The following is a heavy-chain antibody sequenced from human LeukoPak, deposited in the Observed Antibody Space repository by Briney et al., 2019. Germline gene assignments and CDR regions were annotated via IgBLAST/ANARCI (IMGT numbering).Heavy chain of an antibody. CDR1: GCSVSSGSYY. J-gene: IGHJ4*02. D-gene: IGHD6-13*01. CDR3: ARDMRGSSSWPTVDY. V-gene: IGHV4-61*01. Sequence: PSETLSLTCTVSGCSVSSGSYYWSWIRQPPGKGLEWFGYIYYSGSTSYNPSLKSRVTISVDTSKNQFSLKLNSVTAADTAVYFCARDMRGSSSWPTVDYWGQGTLVTVSS. CDR2: IYYSGST.